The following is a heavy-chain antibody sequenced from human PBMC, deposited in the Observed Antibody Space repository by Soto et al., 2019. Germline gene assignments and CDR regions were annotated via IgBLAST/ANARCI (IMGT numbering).Heavy chain of an antibody. D-gene: IGHD7-27*01. Sequence: DVQLLESGGGLVQPGGSLRLSCAASGFTFSSFAMTWVRQAPGKGLEWVSTISEGGHSTYYADSVKGRFTIYRDNSKKTLSLQRNSLRVDDPAFEYGVKGGWGFLIEHWGQGTLVSVSS. J-gene: IGHJ1*01. CDR2: ISEGGHST. V-gene: IGHV3-23*01. CDR1: GFTFSSFA. CDR3: VKGGWGFLIEH.